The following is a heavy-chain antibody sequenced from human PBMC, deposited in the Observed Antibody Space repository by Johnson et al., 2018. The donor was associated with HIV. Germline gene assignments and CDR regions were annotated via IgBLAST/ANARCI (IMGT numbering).Heavy chain of an antibody. D-gene: IGHD2-21*02. CDR1: GFTFDDYD. CDR3: ASTCGGDCSRGDAFDI. Sequence: QMLLVESGGGVVRPGGSLRLSCAASGFTFDDYDMSWIRQAPGKGLEWVSYISSSGSTIYYADSVKGRFTISRDNAKNSLYLQMNSLRAEDTAVYYCASTCGGDCSRGDAFDIWGQGTMVTVSS. J-gene: IGHJ3*02. CDR2: ISSSGSTI. V-gene: IGHV3-11*04.